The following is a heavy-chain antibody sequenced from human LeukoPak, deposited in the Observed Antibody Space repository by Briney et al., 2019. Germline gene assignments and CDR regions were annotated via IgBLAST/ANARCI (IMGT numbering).Heavy chain of an antibody. Sequence: SETLSLTCTVSGYSISSGYYWGWIRQPPGKGLEWIGSIYHSGSTYYNPSLKSRVTISVDTSKNQFSLKLSSVTAADTAVYYCARQNGSGWYSLHYYYYMDVWGKGTTVTVSS. V-gene: IGHV4-38-2*02. CDR3: ARQNGSGWYSLHYYYYMDV. CDR2: IYHSGST. J-gene: IGHJ6*03. D-gene: IGHD6-19*01. CDR1: GYSISSGYY.